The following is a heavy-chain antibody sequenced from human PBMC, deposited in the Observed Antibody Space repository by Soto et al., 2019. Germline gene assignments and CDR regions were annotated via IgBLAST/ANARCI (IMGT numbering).Heavy chain of an antibody. CDR2: IYYSGST. J-gene: IGHJ5*02. D-gene: IGHD5-18*01. CDR3: ARDLLSQKPIGRRYIYVGQGWFDP. V-gene: IGHV4-61*01. CDR1: GGSVSSGNYY. Sequence: QVQLQESGPGLVKPSETLSLTCTVSGGSVSSGNYYWSWIRQPPGKGLEWIGCIYYSGSTNYNPSLKSRVTISVDTSKNQFSLKLSSVTAADTAVYYCARDLLSQKPIGRRYIYVGQGWFDPWGQGTLVTVSS.